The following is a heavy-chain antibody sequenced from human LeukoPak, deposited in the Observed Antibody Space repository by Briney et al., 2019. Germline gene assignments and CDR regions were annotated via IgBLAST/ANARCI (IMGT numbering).Heavy chain of an antibody. D-gene: IGHD1-26*01. V-gene: IGHV1-2*02. Sequence: ASVKVSCKASRYTFTGYYIHWVRQAPGQGLEWMGWINPNSGGTNYAQKFQDRVTMTRDTSISTAYVELSRLRSDDTAVYYCARGGVGATAYWGQGTLVTVSS. J-gene: IGHJ4*02. CDR1: RYTFTGYY. CDR3: ARGGVGATAY. CDR2: INPNSGGT.